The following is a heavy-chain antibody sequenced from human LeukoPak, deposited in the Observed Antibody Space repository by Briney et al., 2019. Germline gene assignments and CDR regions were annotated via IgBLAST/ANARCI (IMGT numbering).Heavy chain of an antibody. D-gene: IGHD6-19*01. CDR2: INHNGNVN. Sequence: GGSLRLSCAASGFTFSSYWMNWARQAPEKGLEWVASINHNGNVNYYVDSVKGRFTISRDNAKNSLYLQMNSLRAEDTAVYYCARDPSSRDDYWGQGTLVTVSS. J-gene: IGHJ4*02. CDR3: ARDPSSRDDY. CDR1: GFTFSSYW. V-gene: IGHV3-7*01.